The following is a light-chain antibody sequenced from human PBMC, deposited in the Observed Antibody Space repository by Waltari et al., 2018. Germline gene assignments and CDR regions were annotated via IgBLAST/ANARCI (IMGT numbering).Light chain of an antibody. V-gene: IGKV3-20*01. CDR2: GAS. J-gene: IGKJ4*01. Sequence: IFLTQSPGTLPLSPGERVTLSCRASQILPGRWLTWYHQKPCQAPSPLIYGASIRATGIPDRFSGSGSGTDFTLTISRLEPEDSAIYYCQQYDGSVVTFGGGTKVEIK. CDR1: QILPGRW. CDR3: QQYDGSVVT.